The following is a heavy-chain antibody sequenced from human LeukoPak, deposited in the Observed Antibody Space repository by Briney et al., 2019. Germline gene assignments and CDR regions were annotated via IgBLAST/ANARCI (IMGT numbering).Heavy chain of an antibody. V-gene: IGHV4-39*07. J-gene: IGHJ5*02. Sequence: SETLSLTCTVSSGSISSSSYYWGWIRQPPGKGLEWIGSIFYSGSTYYNPSLKSRVTISADTSKNQFSLKVNSVTAADTAIYYCARDRRQHLPLSSFDPWGQGTLVTVSS. CDR1: SGSISSSSYY. D-gene: IGHD6-13*01. CDR3: ARDRRQHLPLSSFDP. CDR2: IFYSGST.